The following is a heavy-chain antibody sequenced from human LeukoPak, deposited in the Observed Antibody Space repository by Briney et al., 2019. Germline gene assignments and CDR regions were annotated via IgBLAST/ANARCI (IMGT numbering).Heavy chain of an antibody. CDR3: AKEPPGGWSIDL. CDR2: VGLDENDR. Sequence: GGSLRLSCAVSGFTIRSFAMHWVRQAPGRGLEWVAFVGLDENDRQYADSVKGRFTISRDNSRNTLSLYTNSLRADDAAVYFCAKEPPGGWSIDLCGRGTLVIVSS. D-gene: IGHD3-16*01. CDR1: GFTIRSFA. J-gene: IGHJ2*01. V-gene: IGHV3-30*02.